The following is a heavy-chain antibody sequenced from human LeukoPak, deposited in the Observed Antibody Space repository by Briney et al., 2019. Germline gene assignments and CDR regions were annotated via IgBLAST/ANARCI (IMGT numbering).Heavy chain of an antibody. D-gene: IGHD3-3*01. Sequence: GGSLRLSCTASGFIFGDYAMSWFRQAPGKGLEWVGFIRSKAYGGTTEYAASVKGRFTISRDDSKSIAYLQMNSLKTEDTAVYYCTRAYYDFWSGYYSDYWGQGTLVTVSS. J-gene: IGHJ4*02. CDR3: TRAYYDFWSGYYSDY. CDR2: IRSKAYGGTT. CDR1: GFIFGDYA. V-gene: IGHV3-49*03.